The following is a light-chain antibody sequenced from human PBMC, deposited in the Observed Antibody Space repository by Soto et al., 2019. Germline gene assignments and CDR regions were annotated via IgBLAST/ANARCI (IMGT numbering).Light chain of an antibody. Sequence: EIVLTPSPATLSLSPVERATLSCRASQSVSSDLAWYQQKPGQAPRLLIYDASKRATGIPARFSGSGSGTDFTLTISSLQPDDFATYYCQQYDNLPPTFGPGTKVDIK. CDR3: QQYDNLPPT. CDR1: QSVSSD. CDR2: DAS. J-gene: IGKJ3*01. V-gene: IGKV3-11*01.